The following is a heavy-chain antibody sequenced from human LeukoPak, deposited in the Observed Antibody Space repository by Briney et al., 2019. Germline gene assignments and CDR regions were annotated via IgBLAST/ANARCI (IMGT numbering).Heavy chain of an antibody. CDR2: TYTSGST. J-gene: IGHJ4*02. CDR1: GGSISSYY. Sequence: SETLFLTCTVSGGSISSYYWSWIRQPAGEGLEWIGRTYTSGSTNYNPSLKSRVTMSVDTSKNQFSLKLSSVTAADTAVYYCARSRTGTEHIDYWGQGTLVTVSS. V-gene: IGHV4-4*07. D-gene: IGHD1-7*01. CDR3: ARSRTGTEHIDY.